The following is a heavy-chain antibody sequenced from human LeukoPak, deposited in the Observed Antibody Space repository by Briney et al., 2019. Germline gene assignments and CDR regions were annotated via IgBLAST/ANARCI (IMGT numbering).Heavy chain of an antibody. Sequence: GASVKVSCKASGGTFSSYAISWVRQAPGQGLEWMGGIIPIFGTANYAQKFQGRVTITTDESTSTAYMELSSLRSEDTAVYYCARDLVPTEDYYYYMDVWGKGTAVSVFS. J-gene: IGHJ6*03. V-gene: IGHV1-69*05. CDR3: ARDLVPTEDYYYYMDV. D-gene: IGHD3-10*01. CDR2: IIPIFGTA. CDR1: GGTFSSYA.